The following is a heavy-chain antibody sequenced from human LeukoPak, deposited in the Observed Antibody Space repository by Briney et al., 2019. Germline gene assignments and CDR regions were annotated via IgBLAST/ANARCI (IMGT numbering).Heavy chain of an antibody. CDR1: GGSINTYY. Sequence: SETLSLTCTVSGGSINTYYWSWIRQPPGKGLEWIGYIYHSGSTNYNPSLNGRVTISVDTSKNQFSLKLTSVTAADTAIYYCARSSALYTVGFDPLGQGTLVTVSS. D-gene: IGHD4-11*01. CDR2: IYHSGST. V-gene: IGHV4-59*08. J-gene: IGHJ5*02. CDR3: ARSSALYTVGFDP.